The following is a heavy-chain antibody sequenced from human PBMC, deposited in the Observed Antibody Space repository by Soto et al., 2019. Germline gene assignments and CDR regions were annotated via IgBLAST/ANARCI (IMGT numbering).Heavy chain of an antibody. V-gene: IGHV4-34*01. CDR1: GGSFSGHY. CDR3: ARAYSSSWPYYYGMDV. CDR2: MNHRGST. D-gene: IGHD6-13*01. Sequence: PSETLSLTCAVYGGSFSGHYWSWIRQPPGKGLEWLGEMNHRGSTNYNPSLKSRVTISVDTSKNQFSLKLSSVTAADTAVYYCARAYSSSWPYYYGMDVWGQGTTVTVSS. J-gene: IGHJ6*02.